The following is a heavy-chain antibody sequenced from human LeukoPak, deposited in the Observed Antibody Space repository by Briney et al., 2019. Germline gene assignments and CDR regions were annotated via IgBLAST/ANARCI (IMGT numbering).Heavy chain of an antibody. CDR2: ISYDGSNK. J-gene: IGHJ4*02. CDR3: TTGGGGYADNVAFDY. Sequence: GGSLRLSCAASGFTFSSYGMHWVRQAPGKGLEWVAVISYDGSNKYYADSVKGRFTISRDNSKNTLYLQMNSLRAEDTAVYYCTTGGGGYADNVAFDYWGQGTLVTASS. V-gene: IGHV3-30*03. CDR1: GFTFSSYG. D-gene: IGHD6-19*01.